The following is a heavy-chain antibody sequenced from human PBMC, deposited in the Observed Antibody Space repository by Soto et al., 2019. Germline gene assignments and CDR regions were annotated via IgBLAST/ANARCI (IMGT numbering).Heavy chain of an antibody. CDR1: EYSFTSYW. CDR2: IYXGDSDX. CDR3: ARLGRDGDYVFDY. D-gene: IGHD4-17*01. Sequence: XXSLKISCKGSEYSFTSYWIGWVRQMPGXALEWMGIIYXGDSDXRYSTYFQGHXXFSADKSXXNAYMQWSSLKASETAMYYCARLGRDGDYVFDYWGQGTPVTVSS. V-gene: IGHV5-51*01. J-gene: IGHJ4*02.